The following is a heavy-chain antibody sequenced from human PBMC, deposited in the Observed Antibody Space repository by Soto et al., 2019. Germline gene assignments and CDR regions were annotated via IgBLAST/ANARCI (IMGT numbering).Heavy chain of an antibody. CDR3: AKLSSLWSVAQGRYFDR. D-gene: IGHD6-19*01. J-gene: IGHJ4*02. V-gene: IGHV3-23*01. CDR2: IGAGGLTT. Sequence: GGSLRLSCAASGFTFSSYAMSWVRQAPGKGLEWVSLIGAGGLTTYYADSVEGRFTISRDNSKNTLYLQMHSLRVEDSAAYHCAKLSSLWSVAQGRYFDRWGQGTLVTVSS. CDR1: GFTFSSYA.